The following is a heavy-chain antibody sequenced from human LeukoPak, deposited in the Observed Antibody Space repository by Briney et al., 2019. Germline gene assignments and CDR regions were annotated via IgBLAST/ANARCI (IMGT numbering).Heavy chain of an antibody. D-gene: IGHD3-3*01. CDR2: INHSGST. CDR3: ARGYDFWSGKIPGDY. CDR1: GGSFSGYY. Sequence: SETLSLTCAVYGGSFSGYYWSWIRQPPGKGLEWIGEINHSGSTNYNPSLKSRVTISVDTSENQFSLKLSSVTAADTAVYYCARGYDFWSGKIPGDYWGQGTLVTVSS. J-gene: IGHJ4*02. V-gene: IGHV4-34*01.